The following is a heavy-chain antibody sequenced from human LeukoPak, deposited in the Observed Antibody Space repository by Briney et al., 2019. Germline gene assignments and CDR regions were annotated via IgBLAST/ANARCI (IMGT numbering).Heavy chain of an antibody. J-gene: IGHJ4*02. D-gene: IGHD2-8*01. CDR1: GGSTSSGEYY. CDR3: ARGGWSLDY. CDR2: IYYSGGA. Sequence: PSETLSLTCTVSGGSTSSGEYYWGWVRQPPGKGLGWIGYIYYSGGATYNASLKSRVTISVDTSKNQFSLKLSSVTAADTAVYYCARGGWSLDYWGQGTLVTVSS. V-gene: IGHV4-61*08.